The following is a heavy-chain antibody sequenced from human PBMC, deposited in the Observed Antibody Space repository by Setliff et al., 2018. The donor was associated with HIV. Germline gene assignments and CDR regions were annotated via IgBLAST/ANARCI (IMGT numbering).Heavy chain of an antibody. CDR1: GFAFSEFW. D-gene: IGHD6-6*01. Sequence: PGGSLRLSCAASGFAFSEFWMSWARQAPGKGLEWVANINDDGKKKYYVDSVKGRFTISRDNAKNSLYLQMNSLRAEDTAVYYCAKEALVSSYYFDYWGQGTLVTVSS. CDR3: AKEALVSSYYFDY. J-gene: IGHJ4*02. CDR2: INDDGKKK. V-gene: IGHV3-7*01.